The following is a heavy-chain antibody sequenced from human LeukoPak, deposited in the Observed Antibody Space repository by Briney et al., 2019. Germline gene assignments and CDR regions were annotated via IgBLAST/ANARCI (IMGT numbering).Heavy chain of an antibody. V-gene: IGHV1-18*01. CDR1: AYTFTSYG. Sequence: GASVKVSCKASAYTFTSYGISWVRQAPGQGLEWMGWISAYNGNTNYAQKLQGRVTMTTDTSTSTAYMELRSLRSDDTAVYYCARHSDLVRGVMDFDYWGQGTLVTVSS. CDR2: ISAYNGNT. J-gene: IGHJ4*02. CDR3: ARHSDLVRGVMDFDY. D-gene: IGHD3-10*01.